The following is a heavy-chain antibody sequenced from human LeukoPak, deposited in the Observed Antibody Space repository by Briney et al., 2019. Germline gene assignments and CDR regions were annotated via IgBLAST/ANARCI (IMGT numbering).Heavy chain of an antibody. CDR3: AREVDYYDSSGYYYASAHAFDI. CDR2: IKQDGSEK. V-gene: IGHV3-7*01. Sequence: GGSLRLSCAASGFTFSSYWMSWVRQAPGKGLEWVANIKQDGSEKYYVDSVKGRFTISRDNAKNSLYLQMNSLRAEDTAVYYCAREVDYYDSSGYYYASAHAFDIWGQGTMVTVSS. CDR1: GFTFSSYW. D-gene: IGHD3-22*01. J-gene: IGHJ3*02.